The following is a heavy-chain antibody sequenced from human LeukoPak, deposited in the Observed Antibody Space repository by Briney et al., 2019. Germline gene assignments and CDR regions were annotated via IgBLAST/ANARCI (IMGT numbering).Heavy chain of an antibody. D-gene: IGHD3-22*01. V-gene: IGHV3-30*18. J-gene: IGHJ4*02. CDR2: ISYDGSNK. CDR3: AKDINYYDSSGYYF. CDR1: GCTFSSYG. Sequence: GGSLRLSCAASGCTFSSYGMHWVRQAPGKGLEWVAVISYDGSNKYYADSVKGRFAISRDNSKNTLYLQMNSLRAEDTAVYYCAKDINYYDSSGYYFWGQGSLVTVSS.